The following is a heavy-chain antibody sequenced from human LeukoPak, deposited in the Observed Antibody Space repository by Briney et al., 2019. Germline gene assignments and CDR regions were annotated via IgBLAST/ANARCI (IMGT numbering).Heavy chain of an antibody. V-gene: IGHV4-4*08. CDR3: VREWRGGYYDSSGPNWFDP. CDR1: GGSVSSHY. J-gene: IGHJ5*02. Sequence: PSETLSLTCTVSGGSVSSHYWSWIRQPPGKGLEWVGYIYYSGNTNYNPCLKSRVTIGVDTSKNQFSLKLTAVTAADTAVYYCVREWRGGYYDSSGPNWFDPWGQGTLVTVSS. D-gene: IGHD3-22*01. CDR2: IYYSGNT.